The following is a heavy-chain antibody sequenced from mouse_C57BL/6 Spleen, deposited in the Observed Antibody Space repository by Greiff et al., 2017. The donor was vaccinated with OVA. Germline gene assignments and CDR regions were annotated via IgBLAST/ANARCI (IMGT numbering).Heavy chain of an antibody. Sequence: EVQLQQSGAELVKPGASVKLSCTASGFTFNDYYMHWVKQRTEQGLEWIGRIDPADGDTKYAPQFQGKATITADTSSNTASLQLSSLTSEDTAVYYCARPFYNCDAAWFAYWGQGTMVTVSA. J-gene: IGHJ3*01. V-gene: IGHV14-2*01. CDR1: GFTFNDYY. CDR2: IDPADGDT. CDR3: ARPFYNCDAAWFAY. D-gene: IGHD1-1*01.